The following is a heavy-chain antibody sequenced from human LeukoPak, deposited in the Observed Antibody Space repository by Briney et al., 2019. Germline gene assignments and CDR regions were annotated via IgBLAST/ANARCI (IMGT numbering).Heavy chain of an antibody. V-gene: IGHV3-33*01. J-gene: IGHJ4*02. D-gene: IGHD1-14*01. Sequence: GGSLRLSCAGSGFTFGGYGMTWFRQTPGKGLEWVAVIAYDGSRAFYADSVKGRFTISRDNSKNTMSVQMDDLRAEDTAVYYCTRYNNDHFDYWGQGTLVAVSS. CDR2: IAYDGSRA. CDR1: GFTFGGYG. CDR3: TRYNNDHFDY.